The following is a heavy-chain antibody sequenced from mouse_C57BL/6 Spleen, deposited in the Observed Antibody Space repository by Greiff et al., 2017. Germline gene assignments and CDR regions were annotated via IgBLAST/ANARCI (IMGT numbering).Heavy chain of an antibody. CDR3: ARSGYDEGGFDY. D-gene: IGHD2-2*01. CDR2: IHPNSGST. Sequence: QVQLQQSGAELVKPGASVKLSCKASGYTFTSYWMHWVKQRPGQGLEWIGMIHPNSGSTNYNEKFKSKATLTVDKSSSTAYMQLSSLTSEDSAVYYCARSGYDEGGFDYWGQGTTLTVSS. V-gene: IGHV1-64*01. CDR1: GYTFTSYW. J-gene: IGHJ2*01.